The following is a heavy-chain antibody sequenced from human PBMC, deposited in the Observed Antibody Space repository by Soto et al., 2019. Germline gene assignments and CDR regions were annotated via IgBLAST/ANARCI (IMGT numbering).Heavy chain of an antibody. V-gene: IGHV3-48*03. Sequence: GGSLRLSCAASGFTFSSYEMNWVRQAPGKGLEWVSYISSSGSTIYYADSVKGRFTISRDSAKNSLYLQMNSLRAEDTAVYYCARDRDSSSRKAAFDIWGQGTMVTVSS. CDR3: ARDRDSSSRKAAFDI. CDR2: ISSSGSTI. J-gene: IGHJ3*02. D-gene: IGHD6-13*01. CDR1: GFTFSSYE.